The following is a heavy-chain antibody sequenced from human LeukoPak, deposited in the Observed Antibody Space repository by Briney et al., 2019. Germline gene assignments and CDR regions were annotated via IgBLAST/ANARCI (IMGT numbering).Heavy chain of an antibody. J-gene: IGHJ3*01. V-gene: IGHV3-64D*06. CDR2: ISSNGDNT. CDR1: GFPFNTYA. CDR3: TRDSALLGVAFDL. D-gene: IGHD2-15*01. Sequence: GGSLRLSCSAYGFPFNTYAIHWVRQAPGKGLEYVAGISSNGDNTDFADSAKGRFTISRDNSKSTLFLQMNSLRAEDTAVYFCTRDSALLGVAFDLWGQGTVVTVSS.